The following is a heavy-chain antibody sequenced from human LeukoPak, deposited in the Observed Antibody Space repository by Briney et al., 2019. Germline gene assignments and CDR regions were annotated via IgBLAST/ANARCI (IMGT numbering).Heavy chain of an antibody. CDR1: GFTFSSYA. J-gene: IGHJ5*02. CDR2: IYYSGNT. CDR3: ARSTGYYAPFDP. Sequence: GSLRLSCAASGFTFSSYAMSWVRQPPGKGLEWIGSIYYSGNTYYNASLKSRVTMSVDTSKNQVSLRLSSVTAADTAVYYCARSTGYYAPFDPWGQGTLVTVSS. V-gene: IGHV4-59*04. D-gene: IGHD3-9*01.